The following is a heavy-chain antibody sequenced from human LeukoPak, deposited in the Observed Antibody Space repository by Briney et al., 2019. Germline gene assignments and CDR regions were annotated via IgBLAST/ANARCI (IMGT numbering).Heavy chain of an antibody. V-gene: IGHV3-30*03. Sequence: GGSLRLSCAASGFTFSSYGMHWVRQAPGKGLEWVAVISYDGSNKYYADSVKGRFTISRDNSKNTMYLQMNSIRAEDTAVYYCARESVFYGSGTYYNLRDAFDIWGQGTMVTVSS. CDR3: ARESVFYGSGTYYNLRDAFDI. J-gene: IGHJ3*02. CDR1: GFTFSSYG. CDR2: ISYDGSNK. D-gene: IGHD3-10*01.